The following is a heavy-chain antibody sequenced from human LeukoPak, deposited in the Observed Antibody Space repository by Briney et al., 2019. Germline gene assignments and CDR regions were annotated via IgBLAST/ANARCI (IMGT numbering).Heavy chain of an antibody. D-gene: IGHD6-25*01. J-gene: IGHJ3*02. Sequence: AASVNVSCKASGYTFTSYAMNWVRQAPGQGLERMGWINTNTGCPTYAQGFTGRFVFSLDTSVSTAYLQISSLKAEDTAVYYCAREDSSVWDAFEIWGQGTMVTVSS. CDR1: GYTFTSYA. CDR3: AREDSSVWDAFEI. V-gene: IGHV7-4-1*02. CDR2: INTNTGCP.